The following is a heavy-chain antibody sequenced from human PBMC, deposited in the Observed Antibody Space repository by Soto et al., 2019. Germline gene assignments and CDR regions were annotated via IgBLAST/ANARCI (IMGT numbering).Heavy chain of an antibody. D-gene: IGHD6-19*01. CDR1: GGSISSYY. Sequence: SETLSLTCTVSGGSISSYYWSWIRQPPGKGLEWIGYIYYSGSTNYNPSLKSRVTISVDTSKNQFSLKLSSVTAADTAVYYCARNSGSGWYGAFEIWGQGTMVTVSS. CDR2: IYYSGST. V-gene: IGHV4-59*01. CDR3: ARNSGSGWYGAFEI. J-gene: IGHJ3*02.